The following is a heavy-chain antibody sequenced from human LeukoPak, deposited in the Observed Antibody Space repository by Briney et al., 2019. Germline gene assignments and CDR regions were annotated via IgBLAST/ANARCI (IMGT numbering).Heavy chain of an antibody. CDR1: GYSFTNYW. J-gene: IGHJ4*02. V-gene: IGHV5-51*01. CDR3: ARRQGCSSTSCPPDS. Sequence: GESLKISCKGSGYSFTNYWIGWVRQMPGKGLEWMGIIHPGDSDTRYSPSFQGQVTMSADKSINTAYLQWSSLKASDTAMYYCARRQGCSSTSCPPDSWGQGTLVTVSS. D-gene: IGHD2-2*01. CDR2: IHPGDSDT.